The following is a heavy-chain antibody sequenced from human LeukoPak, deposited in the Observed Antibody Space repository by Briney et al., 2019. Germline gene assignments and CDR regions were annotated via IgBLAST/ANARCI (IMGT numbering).Heavy chain of an antibody. J-gene: IGHJ4*02. D-gene: IGHD5-12*01. V-gene: IGHV6-1*01. CDR2: TYYKSKWFN. CDR1: GDSVSSNSVA. Sequence: SQTLSLTCAISGDSVSSNSVAWNWIRQSPSRGLEWLGRTYYKSKWFNEYAPSVQSRISINPDTSKNQFSLQLNSLTPDDTAVYYCTRDPGWLEFGYWGQGTLVTVSS. CDR3: TRDPGWLEFGY.